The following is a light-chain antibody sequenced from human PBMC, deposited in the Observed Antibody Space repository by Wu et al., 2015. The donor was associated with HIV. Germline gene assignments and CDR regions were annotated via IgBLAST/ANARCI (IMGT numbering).Light chain of an antibody. CDR1: QSVSSSY. Sequence: EIVLTQSPGTLSLSRGERATLSCRASQSVSSSYLAWYQQKPGQAPRLLIYGASFRATGIPDRFSGSASGTDFTLTINRLEPEDFAVYYCQQYDTSPWTFGQGTKVEI. CDR3: QQYDTSPWT. CDR2: GAS. V-gene: IGKV3-20*01. J-gene: IGKJ1*01.